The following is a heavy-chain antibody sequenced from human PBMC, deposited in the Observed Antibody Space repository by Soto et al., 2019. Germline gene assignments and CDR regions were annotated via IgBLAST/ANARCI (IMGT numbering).Heavy chain of an antibody. V-gene: IGHV5-51*01. D-gene: IGHD3-3*01. J-gene: IGHJ4*02. CDR1: GYNFAGYW. CDR3: ARGGVSTRNFDY. Sequence: PGESLKISCKGSGYNFAGYWIAWVRQMPGKGLELMGIIYPSDSDTRYRPSFQGQVTISADKSISSAYLQWSSLRASDTAMYYCARGGVSTRNFDYWGQGTPVTVS. CDR2: IYPSDSDT.